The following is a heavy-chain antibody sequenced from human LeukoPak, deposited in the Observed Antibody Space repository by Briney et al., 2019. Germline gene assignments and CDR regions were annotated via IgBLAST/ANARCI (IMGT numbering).Heavy chain of an antibody. CDR3: ARWVAAKTTFDI. V-gene: IGHV4-59*08. D-gene: IGHD2-15*01. CDR1: GGSMRSYY. J-gene: IGHJ3*02. Sequence: SETLSLTCTVSGGSMRSYYWSWIRHPPGKGLEWIGYIYYSGSTKYNPSLKSRVTISVDTSKNQFSLKLSSVTAADTAVYYCARWVAAKTTFDIWGQGTMATVSP. CDR2: IYYSGST.